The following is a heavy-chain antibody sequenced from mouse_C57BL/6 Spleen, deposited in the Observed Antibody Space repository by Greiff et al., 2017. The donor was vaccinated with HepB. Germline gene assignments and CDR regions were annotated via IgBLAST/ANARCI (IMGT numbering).Heavy chain of an antibody. CDR3: ASDRGISPLFDY. J-gene: IGHJ2*01. CDR2: ISDGGSYT. Sequence: EVMLVESGGGLVKPGGSLKLSCAASGFTFSSYAMSWVRQTPEKRLEWVATISDGGSYTYYPDNVKGRFTISRDNAKNNLYLQMSHLKSEDTAMYYCASDRGISPLFDYWGQGTTLTVSS. CDR1: GFTFSSYA. D-gene: IGHD3-1*01. V-gene: IGHV5-4*03.